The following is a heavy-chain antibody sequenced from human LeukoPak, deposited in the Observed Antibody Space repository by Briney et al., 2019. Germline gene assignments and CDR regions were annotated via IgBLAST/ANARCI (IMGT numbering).Heavy chain of an antibody. Sequence: GGSLRLSCAASGFTFSSYGMHWVRQAPGKGLEWVAVISYDGSNKYYADSVKGRFTISRDNSRNSVFLQINRLRPEDTAVYYCATSIRRITISSWGQGTLVTVSS. CDR3: ATSIRRITISS. V-gene: IGHV3-30*03. CDR1: GFTFSSYG. CDR2: ISYDGSNK. J-gene: IGHJ4*02. D-gene: IGHD3-3*01.